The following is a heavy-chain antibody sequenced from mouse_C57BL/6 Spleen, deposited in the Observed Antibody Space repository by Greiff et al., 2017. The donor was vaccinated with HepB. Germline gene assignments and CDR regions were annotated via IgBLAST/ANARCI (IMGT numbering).Heavy chain of an antibody. CDR1: GYTFTSYW. J-gene: IGHJ3*01. Sequence: QVQLQQPGAELVRPGSSVKLSCKASGYTFTSYWMDWVKQRPGQGLEWIGNIYPSDSETHYNQKFKDKATVTVDKSSSTAYMQLSSLTSEDSAVYYCARGWVLHNWGQGTLVTVSA. D-gene: IGHD2-14*01. CDR2: IYPSDSET. CDR3: ARGWVLHN. V-gene: IGHV1-61*01.